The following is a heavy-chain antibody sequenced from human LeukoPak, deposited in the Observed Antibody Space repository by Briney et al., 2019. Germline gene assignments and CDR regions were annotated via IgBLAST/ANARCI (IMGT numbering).Heavy chain of an antibody. V-gene: IGHV1-2*02. CDR1: GYTFTSYA. J-gene: IGHJ4*02. Sequence: ASVKVSCKASGYTFTSYAIHWVRQAPGQGLEWMGWITPSGGTNYPQKFRGRVAITWDTSITTAYMDLSRLTSDDTAVYYCARDRYGDGFAHLHYWGQGALVTVSS. D-gene: IGHD5-24*01. CDR3: ARDRYGDGFAHLHY. CDR2: ITPSGGT.